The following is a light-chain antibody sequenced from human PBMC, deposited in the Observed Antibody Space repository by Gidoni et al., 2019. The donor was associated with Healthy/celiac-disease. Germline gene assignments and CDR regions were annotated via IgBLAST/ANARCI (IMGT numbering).Light chain of an antibody. CDR3: SSYTSSSTLEVV. J-gene: IGLJ2*01. Sequence: QSALTQPASVPGSPGQSITISCTGTSSDVGGYNYVSWYQQHPGKAPKLMIYDVSNRPSGGSNRFSGSKSGNTASLTISGLQAEDEADYYCSSYTSSSTLEVVFGGGTKLTVL. CDR1: SSDVGGYNY. V-gene: IGLV2-14*03. CDR2: DVS.